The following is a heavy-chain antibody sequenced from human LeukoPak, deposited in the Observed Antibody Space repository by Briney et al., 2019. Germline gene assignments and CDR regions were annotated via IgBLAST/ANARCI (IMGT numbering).Heavy chain of an antibody. Sequence: ASVKVSCKASGYTFTGYYMHWVRQAPGQGLEWMGRINPNSGGTNYAQKFQGRVTMTRDTSISTAYMELSRLRSDDTAVYYCARVAIYYYDSSTAGRLEDCWGQGTLVTVSS. CDR2: INPNSGGT. V-gene: IGHV1-2*06. CDR1: GYTFTGYY. CDR3: ARVAIYYYDSSTAGRLEDC. J-gene: IGHJ4*02. D-gene: IGHD3-22*01.